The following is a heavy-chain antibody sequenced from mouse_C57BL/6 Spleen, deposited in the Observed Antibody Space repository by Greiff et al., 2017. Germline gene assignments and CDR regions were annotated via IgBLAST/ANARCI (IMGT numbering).Heavy chain of an antibody. CDR3: ARGIYYDYDDYAMDY. J-gene: IGHJ4*01. CDR2: IYPGDGDT. D-gene: IGHD2-4*01. Sequence: LVESGPELVKPGASVKISCKASGYAFSSSWMNWVKQRPGKGLEWIGRIYPGDGDTNYNGKFKGKATLTADKSSSTAYMQLSSLTSEDSAVYFCARGIYYDYDDYAMDYWGQGTSVTVSS. V-gene: IGHV1-82*01. CDR1: GYAFSSSW.